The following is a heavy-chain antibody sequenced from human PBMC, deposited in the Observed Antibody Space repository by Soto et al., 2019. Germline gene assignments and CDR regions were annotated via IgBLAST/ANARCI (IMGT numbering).Heavy chain of an antibody. J-gene: IGHJ3*02. CDR3: EREGSTVVLHNAFDI. CDR1: GGTFSSYA. D-gene: IGHD4-17*01. CDR2: IIPIFGTA. V-gene: IGHV1-69*12. Sequence: QVQLVQSGAEVKKPGSSVKVSCKASGGTFSSYAISWVRQAPGQGLEWMGGIIPIFGTANYAQKFQGRVTITAYESTSTAYMELSRLRSEDTAVYYCEREGSTVVLHNAFDILGQGTMVTVSS.